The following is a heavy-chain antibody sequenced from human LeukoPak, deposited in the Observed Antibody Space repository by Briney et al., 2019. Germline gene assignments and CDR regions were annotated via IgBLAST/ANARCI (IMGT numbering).Heavy chain of an antibody. CDR1: GGSISSGSYY. J-gene: IGHJ2*01. CDR2: IYTSGST. Sequence: SETLSLTCTVSGGSISSGSYYWSWIRQPAGKGLEWIGRIYTSGSTNYNPSLKSRVTISVDTSKNQFSLKLSSVTAADTAVYYCARDWGPMGDWYFDLWGRGTLVTVSS. V-gene: IGHV4-61*02. CDR3: ARDWGPMGDWYFDL. D-gene: IGHD3-16*01.